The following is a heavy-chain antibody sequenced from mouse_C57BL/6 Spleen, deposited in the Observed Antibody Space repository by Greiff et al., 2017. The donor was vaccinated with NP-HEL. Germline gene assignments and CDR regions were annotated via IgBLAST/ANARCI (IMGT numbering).Heavy chain of an antibody. Sequence: EVKLVESGGGLVKPGGSLKLSCAASGFTFSSYAMSWVRQTPEKRLEWVATISDGGSYTYYPDNVKGRFTISRANAKNTLYLQMRHLKSEDTAIYYCARDPPTYGSSLYYAMDYWGQGTSVTVSS. D-gene: IGHD1-1*01. V-gene: IGHV5-4*01. J-gene: IGHJ4*01. CDR3: ARDPPTYGSSLYYAMDY. CDR2: ISDGGSYT. CDR1: GFTFSSYA.